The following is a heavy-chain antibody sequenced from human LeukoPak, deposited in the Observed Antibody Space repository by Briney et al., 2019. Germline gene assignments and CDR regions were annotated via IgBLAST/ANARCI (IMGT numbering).Heavy chain of an antibody. CDR3: TREDRDTFDI. V-gene: IGHV6-1*01. J-gene: IGHJ3*02. CDR1: GDSVFNNIAA. Sequence: SQTLSLTCAISGDSVFNNIAAWTWIRQSPSRGLEWLGRTYYRSKWYNDYAMSVRGRITVNPDTSKNQFSLQLNSVTPEDTAVYYCTREDRDTFDIWGQGTVFNVSS. CDR2: TYYRSKWYN.